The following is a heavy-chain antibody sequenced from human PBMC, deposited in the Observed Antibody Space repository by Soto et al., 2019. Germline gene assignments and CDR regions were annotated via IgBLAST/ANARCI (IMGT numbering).Heavy chain of an antibody. J-gene: IGHJ5*02. V-gene: IGHV1-46*03. CDR1: GYTFISYY. CDR3: ARVLRYCTNGVCYNNWFDP. D-gene: IGHD2-8*01. Sequence: ASVKVSCKASGYTFISYYMHWVRQAPGQGLEWMGIINPSGGSTIYAQMFQGRVTMTRDTSTSTVYMELSSLRSEDTAVYYCARVLRYCTNGVCYNNWFDPWGQGTLVTVSS. CDR2: INPSGGST.